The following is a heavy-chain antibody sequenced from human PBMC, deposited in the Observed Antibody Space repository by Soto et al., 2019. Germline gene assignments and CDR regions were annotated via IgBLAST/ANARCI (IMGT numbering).Heavy chain of an antibody. CDR2: ISSSSSTI. CDR3: AIAIIHYYGMDV. Sequence: EVQLVESGGGLVQPGGSLRLSCAASGFTFSSYSMNWVRQAPGKGLEWVSYISSSSSTIYYADSVKGRFTISRDNAKNSLYLQLNSLRDEDTAVYYCAIAIIHYYGMDVWGQGTTVTVSS. V-gene: IGHV3-48*02. J-gene: IGHJ6*02. CDR1: GFTFSSYS. D-gene: IGHD1-20*01.